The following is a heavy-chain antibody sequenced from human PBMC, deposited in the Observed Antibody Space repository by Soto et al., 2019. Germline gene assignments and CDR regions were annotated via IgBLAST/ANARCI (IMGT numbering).Heavy chain of an antibody. CDR3: AKGGPPFYCSSTSCYSRGMDV. D-gene: IGHD2-2*01. CDR2: ISYDGSNK. V-gene: IGHV3-30*18. Sequence: SGGSLRLSCAASGFTFSSYGMHWVRQAPGKGLEWVAVISYDGSNKYYADSVKGLFTISRDNSKNTLYLQMNSLRAEDTAVYYCAKGGPPFYCSSTSCYSRGMDVWGQGTTVTVSS. J-gene: IGHJ6*02. CDR1: GFTFSSYG.